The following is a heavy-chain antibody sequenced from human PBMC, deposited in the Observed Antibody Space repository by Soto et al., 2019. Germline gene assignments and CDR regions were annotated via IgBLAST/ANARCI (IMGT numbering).Heavy chain of an antibody. CDR2: ISYDGSNK. J-gene: IGHJ6*03. V-gene: IGHV3-30*18. D-gene: IGHD2-15*01. CDR3: AKWGRYCSGGSCYSGYDYYMDV. CDR1: GFTFSSYG. Sequence: QVQLVEAGGGVVQPGRSLRLSCAASGFTFSSYGMHWVRQAPGKGLEWVAVISYDGSNKYYADSVKGRFTISRDNSKNTLYLQMNSLRAEATSVYYCAKWGRYCSGGSCYSGYDYYMDVWGKGTTVNASS.